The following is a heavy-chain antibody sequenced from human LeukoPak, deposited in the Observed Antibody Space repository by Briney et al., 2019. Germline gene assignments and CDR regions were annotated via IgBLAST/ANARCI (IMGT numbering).Heavy chain of an antibody. CDR3: AKDRHDRESGGYAWSGD. CDR2: ISGSGGST. D-gene: IGHD3-22*01. CDR1: GFTFSSHA. Sequence: GGSLRLSCAASGFTFSSHAMSWVRQAPGKGPEWVSSISGSGGSTYYADSVKGRFTISRDNSKNTLYLQMNSLRAGDTAVYSCAKDRHDRESGGYAWSGDWGQGTLITVSS. V-gene: IGHV3-23*01. J-gene: IGHJ4*02.